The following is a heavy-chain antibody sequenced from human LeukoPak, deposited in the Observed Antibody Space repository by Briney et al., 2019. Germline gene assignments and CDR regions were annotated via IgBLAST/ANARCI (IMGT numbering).Heavy chain of an antibody. CDR3: ARKVPAAMVSSAWFDP. J-gene: IGHJ5*02. CDR1: GYIFTSYY. CDR2: INPSGGST. Sequence: GASVKVSCKASGYIFTSYYMHWVRQAPGQGLEWMGIINPSGGSTSYAQKFQGRVTMTRDTSTSTVYMELSSLRSEDTAVYYCARKVPAAMVSSAWFDPWGQGTLVTVSS. V-gene: IGHV1-46*01. D-gene: IGHD2-2*01.